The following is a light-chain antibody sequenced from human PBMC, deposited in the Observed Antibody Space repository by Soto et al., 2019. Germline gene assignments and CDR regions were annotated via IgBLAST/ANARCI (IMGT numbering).Light chain of an antibody. V-gene: IGKV3-15*01. CDR3: QQYNKWPIT. Sequence: TVLTQSPSTLSVSPGERATLSCSASQSVGSLLAWYQQKAGQAPRLLIYRASSRATGISGTFSGSGSGTEFTLTITTLQSEDSAVYYCQQYNKWPITFGQGTRLEIK. J-gene: IGKJ5*01. CDR1: QSVGSL. CDR2: RAS.